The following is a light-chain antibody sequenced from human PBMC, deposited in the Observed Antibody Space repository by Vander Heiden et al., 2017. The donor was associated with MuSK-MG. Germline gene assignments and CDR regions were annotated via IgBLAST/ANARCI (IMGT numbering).Light chain of an antibody. CDR1: QSGSTY. CDR2: DAA. Sequence: EIVLTQSPATLSLSPGERATLSSRASQSGSTYLSWYQQKPGQPPRLLLYDAANRATGIPARFSGSGSGTDFTITISNLEPEDFAVYYCQQRGNWPLTFGPGTKVNIK. V-gene: IGKV3-11*01. J-gene: IGKJ3*01. CDR3: QQRGNWPLT.